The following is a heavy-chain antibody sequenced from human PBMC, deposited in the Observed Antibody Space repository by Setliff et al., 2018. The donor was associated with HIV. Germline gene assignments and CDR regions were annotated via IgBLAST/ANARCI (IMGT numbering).Heavy chain of an antibody. V-gene: IGHV3-48*01. CDR2: ISGTSGTM. Sequence: PGGSLRLSCAASGFTFSTYSMNWVRQAPGKGLEWVSYISGTSGTMYYADSVKGRFTISRDNSKNTLYLQMNSLRPEDTALYYCAKDFLYSSGWYEGWSDPWGQGTLVTVSS. D-gene: IGHD6-19*01. CDR1: GFTFSTYS. J-gene: IGHJ5*02. CDR3: AKDFLYSSGWYEGWSDP.